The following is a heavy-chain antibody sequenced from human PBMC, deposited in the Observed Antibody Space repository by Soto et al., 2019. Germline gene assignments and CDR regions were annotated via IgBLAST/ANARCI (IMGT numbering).Heavy chain of an antibody. V-gene: IGHV3-48*04. CDR3: ARDKRTGGFDY. D-gene: IGHD1-1*01. CDR1: GFTFSSYS. Sequence: GESLKISCAASGFTFSSYSMNWVRQAPGKGLEWVSYISSSSSTIYYADSVKGRFTISRDNAKNSLYLQMNSLRAEDTAVYYCARDKRTGGFDYWGQGTLVTVSS. J-gene: IGHJ4*02. CDR2: ISSSSSTI.